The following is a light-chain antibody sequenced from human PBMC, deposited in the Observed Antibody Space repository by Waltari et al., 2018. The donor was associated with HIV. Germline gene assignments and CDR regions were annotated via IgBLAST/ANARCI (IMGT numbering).Light chain of an antibody. CDR2: SNN. Sequence: QSVLTQPPSASGTPGQRVTISCSGRRSNTGSNTVNWYQQFPGTAPKLLIYSNNQRPSGVPDRFSGSKSGTSASLAISGLQSEDEADYYCAVWDDSLNGWVFGGGTKLTVL. CDR3: AVWDDSLNGWV. V-gene: IGLV1-44*01. CDR1: RSNTGSNT. J-gene: IGLJ3*02.